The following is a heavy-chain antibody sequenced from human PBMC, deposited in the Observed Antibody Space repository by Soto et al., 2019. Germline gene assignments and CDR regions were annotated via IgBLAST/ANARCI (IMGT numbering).Heavy chain of an antibody. V-gene: IGHV3-74*01. Sequence: EVQLVESGGGLVQPGGSLRLSCEASGFTFTTYWMHWVRQVPGKGLMWVSRINVDGSTTGYVDSVKGRFTISRDNAKNTLYLQMNSLRAEDTAVYYCVGDQDTYGLALFNYWGQGAQVTVSS. J-gene: IGHJ4*02. D-gene: IGHD2-15*01. CDR1: GFTFTTYW. CDR2: INVDGSTT. CDR3: VGDQDTYGLALFNY.